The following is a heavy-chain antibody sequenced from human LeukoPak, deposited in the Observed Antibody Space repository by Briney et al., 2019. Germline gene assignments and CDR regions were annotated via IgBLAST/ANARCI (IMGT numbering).Heavy chain of an antibody. J-gene: IGHJ6*03. D-gene: IGHD6-6*01. CDR3: ARETKRTSSSSSYYYYYYMDV. CDR1: GYTFTSYY. CDR2: INPSGGST. V-gene: IGHV1-46*01. Sequence: ASVKVSCKASGYTFTSYYMHWVRQAPGQGLEWMGIINPSGGSTSYAQKFQGRVTMTRDTSTSTVYMELSSLRSEDTAVYYCARETKRTSSSSSYYYYYYMDVWGKGTTVTVSS.